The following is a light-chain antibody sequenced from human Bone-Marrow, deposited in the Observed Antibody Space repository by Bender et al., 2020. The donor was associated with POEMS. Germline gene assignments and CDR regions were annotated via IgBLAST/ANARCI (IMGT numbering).Light chain of an antibody. V-gene: IGLV2-14*03. CDR3: CSYTIQSNYV. J-gene: IGLJ1*01. CDR1: SSDVGHYNL. CDR2: DVS. Sequence: QSALTQPASVSGSPGQSITISCTGTSSDVGHYNLVSWYQQHPGKAPKLIIYDVSNRPSGVSNRFSGSKSGNTASLTISGLQAEDEAEYYCCSYTIQSNYVFASGTKVTV.